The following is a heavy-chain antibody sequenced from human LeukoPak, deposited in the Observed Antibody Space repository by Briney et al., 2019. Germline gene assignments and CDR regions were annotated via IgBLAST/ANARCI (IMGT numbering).Heavy chain of an antibody. CDR1: GGSISSGSCY. CDR2: IYTSGST. J-gene: IGHJ3*02. D-gene: IGHD3-22*01. CDR3: ARRDSSGYYLDENAFDI. V-gene: IGHV4-61*02. Sequence: PSETLSLTCTVSGGSISSGSCYWSWIRQPAGKGLEWIGRIYTSGSTNYNPSLKSRVTISVDTSKNQFSLKLSSVTAADTAVYYCARRDSSGYYLDENAFDIWGQGTMVTVSS.